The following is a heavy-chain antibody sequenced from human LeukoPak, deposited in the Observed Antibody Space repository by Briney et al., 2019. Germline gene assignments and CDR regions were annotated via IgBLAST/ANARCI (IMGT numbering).Heavy chain of an antibody. Sequence: PGGSLRLSCAASGFTFSSYSMNWVRQAPGKGLEWVSSISSSSSYIYYADSVKGRFTISRDNAKNSLYLQMNSLRAEDTAVYYCARGQGSFFPYYYYMDVWGKGTTVTVSS. V-gene: IGHV3-21*01. CDR1: GFTFSSYS. CDR3: ARGQGSFFPYYYYMDV. D-gene: IGHD3-10*01. CDR2: ISSSSSYI. J-gene: IGHJ6*03.